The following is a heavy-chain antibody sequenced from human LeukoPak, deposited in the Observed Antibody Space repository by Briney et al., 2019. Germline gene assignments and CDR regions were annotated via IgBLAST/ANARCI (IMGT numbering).Heavy chain of an antibody. CDR2: IKEDGSEK. CDR1: GFTFSAHW. J-gene: IGHJ4*02. CDR3: AKDLDSSAYYPEY. V-gene: IGHV3-7*03. Sequence: PGGSLRLSCAASGFTFSAHWMSWVRQAPGKGLEWVANIKEDGSEKYYVDSVKGRFTISRDDAKNSLYLQMNNLRTEDTALYYCAKDLDSSAYYPEYWGQGTLVTVSS. D-gene: IGHD3-22*01.